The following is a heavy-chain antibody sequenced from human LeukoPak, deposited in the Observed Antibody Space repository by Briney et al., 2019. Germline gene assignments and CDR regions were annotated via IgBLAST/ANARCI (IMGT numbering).Heavy chain of an antibody. Sequence: GGSLRLSCAASGFTFSSYAMSWVRQAPGKGLEWVSYISSSGSTIYYADSVKGRFTISRDNAKNSLYLQMNSPRAEDTAVYYCAELGITMIGGVWGKGTTVTISS. CDR1: GFTFSSYA. CDR2: ISSSGSTI. CDR3: AELGITMIGGV. J-gene: IGHJ6*04. V-gene: IGHV3-48*03. D-gene: IGHD3-10*02.